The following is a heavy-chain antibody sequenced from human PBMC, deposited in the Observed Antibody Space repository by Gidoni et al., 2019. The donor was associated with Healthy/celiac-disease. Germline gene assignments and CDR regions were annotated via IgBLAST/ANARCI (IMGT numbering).Heavy chain of an antibody. Sequence: QVQLQQWGAGLLKPSETLSLTCAVYGGSFSGYYWSWIRQPPGKGLEWIGEINHSGSTNYNPSLKSRVTISVDTSKNQFSLKLSSVTAADTAVYYCARGKPTTVVTPSWYFDLWGRGTLVTVSS. CDR2: INHSGST. CDR1: GGSFSGYY. D-gene: IGHD4-17*01. J-gene: IGHJ2*01. V-gene: IGHV4-34*01. CDR3: ARGKPTTVVTPSWYFDL.